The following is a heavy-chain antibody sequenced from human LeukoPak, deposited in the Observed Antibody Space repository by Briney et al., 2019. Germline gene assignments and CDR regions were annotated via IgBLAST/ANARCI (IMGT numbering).Heavy chain of an antibody. V-gene: IGHV7-4-1*02. CDR2: INTNTGNP. J-gene: IGHJ4*02. Sequence: ASVKVSCKASGYTFTGYYMHWVRQAPGQGLEWMGWINTNTGNPTYAQGFTGRFVFSLDTSVSTASLQISSLKAEDTAVYYCARALSSTWYYFDYWGQGTLVTVSS. CDR3: ARALSSTWYYFDY. CDR1: GYTFTGYY. D-gene: IGHD6-13*01.